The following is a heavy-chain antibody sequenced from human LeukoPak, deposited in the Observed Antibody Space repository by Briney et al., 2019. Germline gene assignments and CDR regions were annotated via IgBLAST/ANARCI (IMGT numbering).Heavy chain of an antibody. D-gene: IGHD2-2*01. V-gene: IGHV4-4*07. Sequence: SETLSLTCTVSGGSISSYYWSWIRQPAGKGLEWIGRIYTSGSTNYNPSLKSRVTMSVDTSKNQFSLKLSSVTAADTAVYYCARVQYQNCSSTSCYRARGWFDPWGQGTLVTVFS. CDR1: GGSISSYY. J-gene: IGHJ5*02. CDR2: IYTSGST. CDR3: ARVQYQNCSSTSCYRARGWFDP.